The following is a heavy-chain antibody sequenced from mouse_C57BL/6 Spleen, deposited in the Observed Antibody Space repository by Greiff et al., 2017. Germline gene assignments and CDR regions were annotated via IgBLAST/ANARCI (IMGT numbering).Heavy chain of an antibody. Sequence: VQLQQPGAELVRPGTSVKLSCKASGYTFTSYWMHWVKQRPGQGLEWIGVIDPSDSYTNYNQKFKGKATLTVDTSSSTAYMQLSSLTSEDSAVYYCAGLRRRDAMDYWGQGTSVTVSS. D-gene: IGHD2-4*01. CDR3: AGLRRRDAMDY. V-gene: IGHV1-59*01. CDR1: GYTFTSYW. J-gene: IGHJ4*01. CDR2: IDPSDSYT.